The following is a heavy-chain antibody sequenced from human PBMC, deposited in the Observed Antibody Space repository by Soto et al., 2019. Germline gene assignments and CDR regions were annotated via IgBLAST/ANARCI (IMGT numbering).Heavy chain of an antibody. CDR2: ISDPGTST. Sequence: PGGSLRLSCAASGFTFGNYAMNWVRQAPGKGLEWISSISDPGTSTYYANSVKGRFSMSRDNSKNTLFLQMNRLRADDTAVYFCAKSLVTPSDALDLWGRGTLVTVSS. CDR3: AKSLVTPSDALDL. D-gene: IGHD2-21*02. V-gene: IGHV3-23*01. CDR1: GFTFGNYA. J-gene: IGHJ3*01.